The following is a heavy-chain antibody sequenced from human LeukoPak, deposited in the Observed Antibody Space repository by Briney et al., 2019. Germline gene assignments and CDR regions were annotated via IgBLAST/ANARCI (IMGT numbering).Heavy chain of an antibody. V-gene: IGHV1-46*03. J-gene: IGHJ6*03. CDR3: ARVGFPTGPRFPSYYYYMDV. D-gene: IGHD4-11*01. CDR1: GYTFTSYY. Sequence: ASVKVSCKASGYTFTSYYMHWVRQGPGQGLEWMGIINPSGGSTSYAQKFQGRVTMTRDTSTSTVYMELSSLRSEDTAVYYCARVGFPTGPRFPSYYYYMDVWGKGTTVTVSS. CDR2: INPSGGST.